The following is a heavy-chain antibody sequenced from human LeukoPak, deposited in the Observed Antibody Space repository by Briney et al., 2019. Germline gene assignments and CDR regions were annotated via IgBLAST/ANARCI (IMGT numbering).Heavy chain of an antibody. J-gene: IGHJ3*02. V-gene: IGHV1-69*05. Sequence: SVKVSCKASGGTLSSYAISWVRQAPGQGLEWMGGIIPIFGTANYAQKFQGRVTITTDESTSTAYMELSSLRSEDTAVYYCTLRDGYNSGAFDIWGQGTMVTVSS. CDR2: IIPIFGTA. CDR1: GGTLSSYA. D-gene: IGHD5-24*01. CDR3: TLRDGYNSGAFDI.